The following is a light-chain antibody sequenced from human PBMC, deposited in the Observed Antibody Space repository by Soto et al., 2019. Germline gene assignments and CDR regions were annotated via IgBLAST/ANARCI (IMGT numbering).Light chain of an antibody. V-gene: IGKV3-20*01. J-gene: IGKJ1*01. Sequence: EIVLTQSPGTLSLSPGYTATLSCRASQSLSDSQLAWYQQKPGQAPRLVISGASSRATGIPDRLTGSGSGTDFTLTISRLEPEDFAVYYCQQYGSSPPTFGQGTKVDIK. CDR2: GAS. CDR1: QSLSDSQ. CDR3: QQYGSSPPT.